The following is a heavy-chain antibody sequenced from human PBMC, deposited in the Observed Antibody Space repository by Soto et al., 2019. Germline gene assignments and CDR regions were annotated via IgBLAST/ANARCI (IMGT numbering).Heavy chain of an antibody. Sequence: WWSLRLSCAASVFTFSGSAMHWFRQASGKGLEWVGRIRSKANSYATAYAASVKGRFTISRDDSKNTAYLQMNSLKTEDTAVYYCAVGIAAAGTPYYYGMDVWGQGTTVTVSS. V-gene: IGHV3-73*01. J-gene: IGHJ6*02. CDR1: VFTFSGSA. CDR3: AVGIAAAGTPYYYGMDV. CDR2: IRSKANSYAT. D-gene: IGHD6-13*01.